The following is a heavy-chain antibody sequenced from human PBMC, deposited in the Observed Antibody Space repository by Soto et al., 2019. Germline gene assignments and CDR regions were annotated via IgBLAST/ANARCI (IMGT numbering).Heavy chain of an antibody. Sequence: QVQLVQSGSDVKKPGASFTVSCKASGYIFSDYYIHWVRQAPGQGLEWMGWIDPRNGGTKYAQKFQDRLTMTTDTSTSTAFLELRRLRLDDTPVFFCARVLYRNVIHAWGQGTLDTVSS. CDR3: ARVLYRNVIHA. D-gene: IGHD5-18*01. CDR2: IDPRNGGT. V-gene: IGHV1-2*02. CDR1: GYIFSDYY. J-gene: IGHJ4*02.